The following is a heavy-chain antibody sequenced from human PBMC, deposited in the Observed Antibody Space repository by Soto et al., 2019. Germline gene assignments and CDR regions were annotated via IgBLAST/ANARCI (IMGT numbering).Heavy chain of an antibody. V-gene: IGHV4-31*03. Sequence: SETLSLTCTVSGGSISSGGYYWTWIRQNPGKGLEWIGYIYYTGSTFYNPSLKSRVSISVDTSKIQFSLNLSSVTAADTAVYYCARALSGSYGIDYWGQGTLVTVS. J-gene: IGHJ4*02. CDR3: ARALSGSYGIDY. CDR2: IYYTGST. CDR1: GGSISSGGYY. D-gene: IGHD1-26*01.